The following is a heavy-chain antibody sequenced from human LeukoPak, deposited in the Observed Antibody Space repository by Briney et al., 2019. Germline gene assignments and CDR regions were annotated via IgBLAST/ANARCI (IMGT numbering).Heavy chain of an antibody. CDR3: ARDSEVVVPAATSNNWYFDL. D-gene: IGHD2-2*01. CDR1: GGSISSSIYY. CDR2: IYYSGST. Sequence: SETLSLTRTVSGGSISSSIYYWGWIRQPPGKGLEWMGSIYYSGSTYYNPSLKSRVTISVDTSKNQFSRKLSSVTAADTAVYYCARDSEVVVPAATSNNWYFDLWGRGTLVTVSS. J-gene: IGHJ2*01. V-gene: IGHV4-39*07.